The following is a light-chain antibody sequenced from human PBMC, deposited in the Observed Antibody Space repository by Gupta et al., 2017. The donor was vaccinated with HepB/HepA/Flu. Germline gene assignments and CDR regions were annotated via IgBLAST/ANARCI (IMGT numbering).Light chain of an antibody. CDR3: QQYGRSPLT. Sequence: IVLTQTPGTLSLSPGERATLSCRASQSVSSNYLAWYQQKPGQAPRLLIYGVSSRATGTPDRFRGGGSGTDFTLTINRLEVEDFAVYYCQQYGRSPLTFGGGTQVELK. J-gene: IGKJ4*01. CDR2: GVS. V-gene: IGKV3-20*01. CDR1: QSVSSNY.